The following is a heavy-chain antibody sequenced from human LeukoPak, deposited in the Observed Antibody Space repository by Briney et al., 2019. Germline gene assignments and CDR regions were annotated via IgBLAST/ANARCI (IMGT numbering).Heavy chain of an antibody. J-gene: IGHJ4*02. V-gene: IGHV3-23*01. CDR1: GFTFSSYA. CDR3: AKSRERRSVY. CDR2: ISGSGGST. D-gene: IGHD1-1*01. Sequence: GGSLSLSCAASGFTFSSYAMSWVRQAPGKGVEWVSAISGSGGSTYYADSVKGRFPISRDNSKNTLYLQMNSLRAEDTAVYYCAKSRERRSVYWGQGTLVTVSS.